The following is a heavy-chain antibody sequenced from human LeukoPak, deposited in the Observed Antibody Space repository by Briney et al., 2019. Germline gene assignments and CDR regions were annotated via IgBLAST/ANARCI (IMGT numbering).Heavy chain of an antibody. D-gene: IGHD3-3*01. CDR2: INHSGST. Sequence: GSLRLSCAASGFTFRNYWKSWIRQPPGKGLEWIGEINHSGSTNYNPSLKSRVTISVDTSKNQFSLKLSSVTAADTAVYYCARGGYDFWSARYYYYYMDVWGKGTTVTVSS. V-gene: IGHV4-34*01. J-gene: IGHJ6*03. CDR3: ARGGYDFWSARYYYYYMDV. CDR1: GFTFRNYW.